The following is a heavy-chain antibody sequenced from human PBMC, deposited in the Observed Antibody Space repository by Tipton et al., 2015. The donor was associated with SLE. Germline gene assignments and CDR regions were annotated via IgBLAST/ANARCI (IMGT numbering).Heavy chain of an antibody. Sequence: TLSLTCAVYGGSFSGYYWSWIRQPPGKGLEWIGEINHSGSTNYNPSLKSRVTISVDTSKNQFSLKLSSVTAADTAVYYCARPGIEQQLVNWFDPWGQGTLVTVSS. CDR2: INHSGST. D-gene: IGHD6-13*01. CDR1: GGSFSGYY. V-gene: IGHV4-34*01. CDR3: ARPGIEQQLVNWFDP. J-gene: IGHJ5*02.